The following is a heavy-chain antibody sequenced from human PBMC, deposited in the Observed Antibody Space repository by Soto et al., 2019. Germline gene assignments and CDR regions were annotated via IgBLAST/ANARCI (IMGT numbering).Heavy chain of an antibody. CDR2: ISSDGSKK. D-gene: IGHD1-26*01. J-gene: IGHJ4*01. CDR1: GFTFSSYG. Sequence: QVQLVESGGGVVQPGRSLRLSCAASGFTFSSYGMHWVRQAPGKGLEWVAVISSDGSKKYYADSVKGRFAISRDNSKNTLYLQMDSLGAEDTAVYYCAKGSENQLLRIPEDYWGHGTLVTVSS. V-gene: IGHV3-30*18. CDR3: AKGSENQLLRIPEDY.